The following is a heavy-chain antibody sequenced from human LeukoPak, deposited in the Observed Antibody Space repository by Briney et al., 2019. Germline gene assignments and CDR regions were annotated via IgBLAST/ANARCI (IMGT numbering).Heavy chain of an antibody. V-gene: IGHV4-39*01. Sequence: PPETLSPACTVSGGPISSSSDYWGWIRQPPGKGLEWIGSIYYSGSTYYNPSLKSRVTISVDTSKNQFSLKLSSVTAADTAVYYCARHVNLYYYDSSGFYPFDYWGQGTLVTVSS. CDR2: IYYSGST. D-gene: IGHD3-22*01. CDR1: GGPISSSSDY. CDR3: ARHVNLYYYDSSGFYPFDY. J-gene: IGHJ4*02.